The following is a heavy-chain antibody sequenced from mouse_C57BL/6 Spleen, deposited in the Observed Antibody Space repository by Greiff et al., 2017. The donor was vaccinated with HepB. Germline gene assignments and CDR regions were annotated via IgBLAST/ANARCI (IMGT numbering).Heavy chain of an antibody. Sequence: QVQLQQPGAELVRPGSSVKLSCKASGYTFTSYWMHWVKQRPIQGLEWIGNIDPSDSETHYNQKFKDKATWTVDKSSSTAYMQLSSLTSEDSAVYYCARDYGSTRFAYWGQGTLVTVSA. D-gene: IGHD1-1*01. V-gene: IGHV1-52*01. CDR1: GYTFTSYW. CDR3: ARDYGSTRFAY. J-gene: IGHJ3*01. CDR2: IDPSDSET.